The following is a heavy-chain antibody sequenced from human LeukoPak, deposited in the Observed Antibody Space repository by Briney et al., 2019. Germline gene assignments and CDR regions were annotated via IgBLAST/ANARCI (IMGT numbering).Heavy chain of an antibody. Sequence: PSETLSLTCTVSGGSIRSSSYYWGCIRQPPGKGLEWIGSIYYTGSTYYNPSLKSRVTISVDTSKNQFSLKLSSVTAADTAVYYCARDLTYSVGAFDIWGQGTMVTVSS. CDR3: ARDLTYSVGAFDI. CDR2: IYYTGST. CDR1: GGSIRSSSYY. J-gene: IGHJ3*02. V-gene: IGHV4-39*07. D-gene: IGHD2-15*01.